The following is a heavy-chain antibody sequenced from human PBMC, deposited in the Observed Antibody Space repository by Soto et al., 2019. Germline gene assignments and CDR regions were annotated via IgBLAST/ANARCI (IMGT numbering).Heavy chain of an antibody. CDR2: INHSGST. V-gene: IGHV4-34*01. CDR3: AREGCSGGSCYGADAFDI. Sequence: QVQLQQWGAGLLKPSETLSLTCAVYGGSFSGYYWSWIRQPPGKGLEWIGEINHSGSTNYNPSLKSRVTISVDTSKNQFSLKLSSVTAADTAVYYCAREGCSGGSCYGADAFDIWGQGTMVTVSS. J-gene: IGHJ3*02. D-gene: IGHD2-15*01. CDR1: GGSFSGYY.